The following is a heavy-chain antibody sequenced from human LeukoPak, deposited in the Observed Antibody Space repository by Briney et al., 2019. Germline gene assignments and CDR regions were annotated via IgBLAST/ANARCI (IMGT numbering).Heavy chain of an antibody. CDR2: ISGSGGST. D-gene: IGHD4-11*01. Sequence: PGGSLRLSCAASGFTFSSYAMSWVRQAPGKGLEWVSAISGSGGSTYYADSVKGRFTISRDNSKNTLYLQMNSLRAEDTAVYYCAKGLVTTTSYGEFLYYFDYWGQGTLVTVSS. CDR3: AKGLVTTTSYGEFLYYFDY. J-gene: IGHJ4*02. V-gene: IGHV3-23*01. CDR1: GFTFSSYA.